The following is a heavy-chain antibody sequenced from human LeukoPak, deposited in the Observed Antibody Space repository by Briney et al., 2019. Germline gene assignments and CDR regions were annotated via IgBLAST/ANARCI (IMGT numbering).Heavy chain of an antibody. CDR3: ARSPPFCGGDCYVDY. D-gene: IGHD2-21*02. J-gene: IGHJ4*02. CDR1: GGSFSSGSYY. CDR2: LYYSGST. Sequence: NPSETLSLTCSVSGGSFSSGSYYWAWIRQPPGKGLEWIGNLYYSGSTDYNPSLKSRVTISVHTSKNQFSLNLISVTAADTAVYYCARSPPFCGGDCYVDYWGQGTQVTVSS. V-gene: IGHV4-39*01.